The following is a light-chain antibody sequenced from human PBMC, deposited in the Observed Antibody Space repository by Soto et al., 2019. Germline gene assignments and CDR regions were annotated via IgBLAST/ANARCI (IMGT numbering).Light chain of an antibody. CDR3: QQAASFTIT. J-gene: IGKJ5*01. V-gene: IGKV1-5*03. Sequence: DIQITQSPSTLSASVGDRVTITCRASQSISSWLAWYRQKPGKAPKLLIYKASRLASGVPSLFSCSGAGTECTLTISSLQPDDFATDYCQQAASFTITFGQGTRLEIK. CDR2: KAS. CDR1: QSISSW.